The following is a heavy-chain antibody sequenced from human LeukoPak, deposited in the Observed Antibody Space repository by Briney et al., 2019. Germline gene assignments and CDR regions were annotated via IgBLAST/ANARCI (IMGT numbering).Heavy chain of an antibody. Sequence: SETLSLTCAVYGGSFSGYYWSWIRQPPGKGLEWIGEINHSGSTNYNPSLTSRVTISVDTSKNQFSLKLRSVTAADTAVYYCARGSSSFDPWGQGTLVTVSS. V-gene: IGHV4-34*01. J-gene: IGHJ5*02. CDR1: GGSFSGYY. D-gene: IGHD6-19*01. CDR3: ARGSSSFDP. CDR2: INHSGST.